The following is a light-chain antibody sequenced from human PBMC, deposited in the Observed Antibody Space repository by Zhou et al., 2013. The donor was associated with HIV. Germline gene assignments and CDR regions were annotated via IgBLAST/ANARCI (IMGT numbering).Light chain of an antibody. V-gene: IGKV1-5*03. CDR1: QIINYW. CDR2: KAS. Sequence: DIQMTQSPSTLSAFVGDRVTIACRASQIINYWLAWYQQRPGKAPKLLIYKASTLASGVPFRFSGSKSETEFTLTINSLQPDDSGTYYCQQYENYPWTFGQGTKVEIK. CDR3: QQYENYPWT. J-gene: IGKJ1*01.